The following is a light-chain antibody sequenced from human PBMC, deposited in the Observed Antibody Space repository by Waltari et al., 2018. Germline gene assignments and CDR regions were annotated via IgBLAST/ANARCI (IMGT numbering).Light chain of an antibody. CDR3: QQYGNWPPKLT. V-gene: IGKV3D-15*01. CDR2: DAS. J-gene: IGKJ4*01. Sequence: EIVLTQSPATLSVSPGERATLSCRAIQTIYSNLAWYQQKPGQAPRLLIYDASTGATGIPARFSGSGYGTEFTLTISSLQSEDSAVYYCQQYGNWPPKLTFGGGTKVEIK. CDR1: QTIYSN.